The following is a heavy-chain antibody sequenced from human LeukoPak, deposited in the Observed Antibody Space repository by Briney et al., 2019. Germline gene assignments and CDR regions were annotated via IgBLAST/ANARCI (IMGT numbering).Heavy chain of an antibody. Sequence: GGSLRLPCAASGFTFSSYSMNWVRQAPGKGLEWVSSISGSSSYIYYADSVKGRFTISRDNANNSLFLQMDRLTAEDTAFYYCARAEGYGATDYWGQGTLVSVSS. CDR1: GFTFSSYS. D-gene: IGHD5-18*01. V-gene: IGHV3-21*01. CDR3: ARAEGYGATDY. J-gene: IGHJ4*02. CDR2: ISGSSSYI.